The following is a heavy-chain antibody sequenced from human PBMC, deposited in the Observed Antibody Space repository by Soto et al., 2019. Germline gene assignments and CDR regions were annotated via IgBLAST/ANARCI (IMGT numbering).Heavy chain of an antibody. CDR2: IYSGGTT. CDR3: ARNGDSSDYRGWFDP. Sequence: PGGSLRLSCAASGFTVSNNYLSWVRQAPGKGLEWVSVIYSGGTTYYADSVKGRFTISRDNSKNTLYLQMNSLRAEDTAVYYCARNGDSSDYRGWFDPWGQGTLVTVSS. V-gene: IGHV3-66*01. CDR1: GFTVSNNY. J-gene: IGHJ5*02. D-gene: IGHD3-22*01.